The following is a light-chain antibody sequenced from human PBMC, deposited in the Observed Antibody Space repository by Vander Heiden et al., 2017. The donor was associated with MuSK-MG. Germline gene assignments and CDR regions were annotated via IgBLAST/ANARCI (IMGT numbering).Light chain of an antibody. CDR1: SSDVGGYNY. CDR2: DVS. V-gene: IGLV2-14*01. CDR3: SSYTSSSTL. J-gene: IGLJ1*01. Sequence: QSALTQPASVSGSPGQSITISCTGTSSDVGGYNYVSWYQQHPGKASLLMIYDVSNRTSVVSNRFSCSKSGTTASLTISGLQAEDEDDYYCSSYTSSSTLFGTGTKITVL.